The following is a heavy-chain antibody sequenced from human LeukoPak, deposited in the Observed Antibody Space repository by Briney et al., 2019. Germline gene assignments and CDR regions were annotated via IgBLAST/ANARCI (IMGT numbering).Heavy chain of an antibody. V-gene: IGHV3-21*01. CDR3: ARDRCSGGSCYSGFDY. D-gene: IGHD2-15*01. CDR1: GFTLSSYS. J-gene: IGHJ4*02. CDR2: ISSSSSYI. Sequence: GGSLRLSCAASGFTLSSYSMNWVRQAPGKGLEWVSSISSSSSYIYYADSVKGRFAISRDNAKNSLYLQMNSLRAEDTAVYYCARDRCSGGSCYSGFDYWGQGTLVTVSS.